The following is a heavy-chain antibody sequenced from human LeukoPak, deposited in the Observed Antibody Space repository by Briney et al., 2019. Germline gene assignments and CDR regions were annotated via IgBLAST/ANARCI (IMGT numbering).Heavy chain of an antibody. J-gene: IGHJ4*02. D-gene: IGHD3-16*02. V-gene: IGHV3-30*04. CDR2: ISYDGSNK. Sequence: GGSLRLSCAASGFTFSSYAMHWVRQAPGKGLEWVAVISYDGSNKYYADSVKGRFTISRDNSKNTLYLQMNSLRAEDTAVYYCARDYYDYVWGSYRYYFDYWGQGTLVTVSS. CDR3: ARDYYDYVWGSYRYYFDY. CDR1: GFTFSSYA.